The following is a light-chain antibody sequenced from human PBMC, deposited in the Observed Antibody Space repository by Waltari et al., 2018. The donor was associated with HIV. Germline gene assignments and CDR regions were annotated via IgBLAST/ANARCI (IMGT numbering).Light chain of an antibody. Sequence: QMTQSPSSVSASVGDRVTITVGDRPGINNWLAWYQQRPGKAPKLLVYAASILQSGVPSRFSGSGSGTDFTLLISSLQPEDFATYYCQQDNSTPFTFGPGTKVDVK. J-gene: IGKJ3*01. V-gene: IGKV1D-12*01. CDR1: PGINNW. CDR2: AAS. CDR3: QQDNSTPFT.